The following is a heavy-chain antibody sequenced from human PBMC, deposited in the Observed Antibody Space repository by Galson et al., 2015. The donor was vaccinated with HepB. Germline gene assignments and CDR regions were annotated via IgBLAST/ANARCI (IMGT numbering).Heavy chain of an antibody. Sequence: QSGAEVKKPGESLKISCKGSGYSFASYWIGWVRQMPGKGPEWMGIIYPGDSDTRYSPSFQGQVTISADKSISTAYLQWSSLKASDTAMYYCARVRWGKDYYYGMDVWGQGTTVTVSS. V-gene: IGHV5-51*01. CDR1: GYSFASYW. CDR2: IYPGDSDT. D-gene: IGHD7-27*01. J-gene: IGHJ6*02. CDR3: ARVRWGKDYYYGMDV.